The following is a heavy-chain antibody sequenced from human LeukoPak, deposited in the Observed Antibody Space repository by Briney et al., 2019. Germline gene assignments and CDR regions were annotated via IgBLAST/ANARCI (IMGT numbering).Heavy chain of an antibody. CDR2: ITSTGGNT. CDR3: VIVRGYFGSSGTDY. D-gene: IGHD3-9*01. J-gene: IGHJ4*02. Sequence: GGSLRLSCSASGFTFSSYTVHWVRQAPGEGLEFVSAITSTGGNTYYADSVTGRFTLSRDNSKNTLYLQMSSLRAEDTAVYYCVIVRGYFGSSGTDYWGQGTLVTVSS. V-gene: IGHV3-64D*06. CDR1: GFTFSSYT.